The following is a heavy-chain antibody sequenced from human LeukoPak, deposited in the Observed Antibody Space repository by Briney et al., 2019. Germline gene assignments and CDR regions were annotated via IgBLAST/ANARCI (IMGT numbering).Heavy chain of an antibody. CDR3: ARRPHRSSTDWFDP. CDR2: IYYSGST. J-gene: IGHJ5*02. Sequence: SETLSLTCTVSGGSISSSSYYWGWIRQPPGKGLEWIGSIYYSGSTYYNPSLKSRVTISVDTSKNQFSLKLSSVTAADTAVYYCARRPHRSSTDWFDPWGQGTLVTIYS. CDR1: GGSISSSSYY. V-gene: IGHV4-39*01. D-gene: IGHD2-2*01.